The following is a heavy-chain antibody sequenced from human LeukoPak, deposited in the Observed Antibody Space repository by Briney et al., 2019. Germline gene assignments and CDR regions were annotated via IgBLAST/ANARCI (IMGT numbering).Heavy chain of an antibody. Sequence: GGSLRLSCAASGFTVSSNYMSWVRQAPGKGLEWVSVIYSGGSTYYADSVKGRFTISRDNVKNSLYLQMNSLRAEDTAVYYCASAGTSYGDQFFDYWGQGTLVTVSS. CDR2: IYSGGST. D-gene: IGHD4-17*01. CDR1: GFTVSSNY. J-gene: IGHJ4*02. V-gene: IGHV3-53*01. CDR3: ASAGTSYGDQFFDY.